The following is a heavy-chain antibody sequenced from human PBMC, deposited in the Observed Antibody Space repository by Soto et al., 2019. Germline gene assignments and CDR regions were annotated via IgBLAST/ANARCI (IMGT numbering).Heavy chain of an antibody. CDR3: ARYSHDFWSGYINWFDP. J-gene: IGHJ5*02. D-gene: IGHD3-3*01. CDR2: INYTGGT. CDR1: GGSISSGGYY. V-gene: IGHV4-31*03. Sequence: QVQLQESGPGLVKPSQTLSLPCTVSGGSISSGGYYWSWIRQHPGKGLEWIGYINYTGGTYYNPSPKSRVTIPVDSSKSQFSRKLSSVTAEQTAVYYCARYSHDFWSGYINWFDPWGQGTLVTVSS.